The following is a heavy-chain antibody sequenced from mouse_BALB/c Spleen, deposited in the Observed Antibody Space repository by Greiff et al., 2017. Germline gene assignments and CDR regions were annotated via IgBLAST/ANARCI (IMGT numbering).Heavy chain of an antibody. J-gene: IGHJ4*01. V-gene: IGHV5-17*02. CDR3: ARSPLGRYAMDY. Sequence: DVKLVESGGGLVQPGGSRKLSCAASGFTFSSFGMHWVRQAPEKGLEWVAYISSGSSTIYYADTVKGRFTISRDNPKNTLFLQMTSLRSEDTAMYYCARSPLGRYAMDYWGQGTAVTVSS. D-gene: IGHD1-1*01. CDR2: ISSGSSTI. CDR1: GFTFSSFG.